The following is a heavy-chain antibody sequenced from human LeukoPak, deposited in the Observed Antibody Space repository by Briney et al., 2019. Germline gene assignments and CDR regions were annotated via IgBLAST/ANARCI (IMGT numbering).Heavy chain of an antibody. CDR2: ISSSSSSI. CDR3: AGSLRGGGWCMY. CDR1: GFTFSTYS. J-gene: IGHJ4*02. Sequence: PGGSLRLSCAASGFTFSTYSMNWVRQAPGKGLEWVSSISSSSSSIYYSDSVKGRFTVSRDNAKNSLYLQMNSLRDEDTAVYYCAGSLRGGGWCMYWGQGTLVTVSS. V-gene: IGHV3-21*01. D-gene: IGHD6-19*01.